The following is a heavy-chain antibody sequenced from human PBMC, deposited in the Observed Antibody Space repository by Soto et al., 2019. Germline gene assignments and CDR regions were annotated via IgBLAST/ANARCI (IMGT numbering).Heavy chain of an antibody. CDR3: ARLGLAYYDCWSGYYGPFDI. CDR2: IYYSGST. CDR1: GGSISSGGYY. Sequence: PSETLSLTCTVSGGSISSGGYYWSWIRQHPGKGLGWIGYIYYSGSTYYNPSLKSRVTISVDTSKNQFSLKLSSVTAADTAVYYCARLGLAYYDCWSGYYGPFDIWGQGTMVTVSS. V-gene: IGHV4-31*03. J-gene: IGHJ3*02. D-gene: IGHD3-3*01.